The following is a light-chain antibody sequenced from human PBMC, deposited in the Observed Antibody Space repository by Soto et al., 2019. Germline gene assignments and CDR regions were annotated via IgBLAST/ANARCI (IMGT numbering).Light chain of an antibody. CDR1: SSDVGSYNL. V-gene: IGLV2-14*02. CDR2: EGS. CDR3: SSYTNTGTLYV. Sequence: QSALTQPAFVSGSPGQSITISCTGTSSDVGSYNLVSWYQQHPGKAPKLMIYEGSKRPSGVSNRFSGSKSGNTASLTISGLQAEDEADYHCSSYTNTGTLYVFGTGTKLTVL. J-gene: IGLJ1*01.